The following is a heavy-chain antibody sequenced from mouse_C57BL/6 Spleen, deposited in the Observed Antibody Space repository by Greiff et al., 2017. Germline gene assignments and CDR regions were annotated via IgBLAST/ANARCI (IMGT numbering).Heavy chain of an antibody. CDR1: GYTFTSYW. D-gene: IGHD1-1*01. V-gene: IGHV1-55*01. CDR3: ARRGFITTVVATPDYAMDY. CDR2: IYPGSGST. J-gene: IGHJ4*01. Sequence: QVQLQQPGAELVKPGASVKMSCKASGYTFTSYWITWVKQRPGQGLEWIGDIYPGSGSTNYNEKFKSKATLTVDTSSSTAYMQLSSLTSEDSAVYYCARRGFITTVVATPDYAMDYWGQGTSVTVSS.